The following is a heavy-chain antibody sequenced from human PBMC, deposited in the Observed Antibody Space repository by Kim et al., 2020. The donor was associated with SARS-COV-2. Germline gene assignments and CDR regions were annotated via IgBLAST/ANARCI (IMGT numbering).Heavy chain of an antibody. CDR3: ARDPSYNYYDSISLVYAFDI. CDR2: IWYDGSNK. J-gene: IGHJ3*02. Sequence: GGSLRLSCAASGFTFSSYGMHWVRQAPGKGLEWVAVIWYDGSNKYYADSVKGRFTISRDNSKNTLYLQMNSLRAEDTAVYYCARDPSYNYYDSISLVYAFDIWGQGTMVTVSS. V-gene: IGHV3-33*08. D-gene: IGHD3-22*01. CDR1: GFTFSSYG.